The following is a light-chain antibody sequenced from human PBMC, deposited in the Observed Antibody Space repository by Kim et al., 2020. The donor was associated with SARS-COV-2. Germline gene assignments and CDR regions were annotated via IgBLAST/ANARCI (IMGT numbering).Light chain of an antibody. V-gene: IGKV3-11*01. CDR3: QQRSNSPPWT. CDR2: DAS. CDR1: QFVARY. J-gene: IGKJ1*01. Sequence: EIVLTQSPATLSLSPGERATISCRASQFVARYLAWYQQKPGQAPRLLIYDASNRATGIPARFSGSGSGTDFTLTISSLEPEDFAVYYCQQRSNSPPWTFGQGTKVDIK.